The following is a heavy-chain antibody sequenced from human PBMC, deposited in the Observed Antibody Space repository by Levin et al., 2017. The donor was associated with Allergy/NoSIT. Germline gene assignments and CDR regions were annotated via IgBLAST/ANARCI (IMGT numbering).Heavy chain of an antibody. D-gene: IGHD6-13*01. CDR2: IKKDGSEQ. Sequence: TGGSLRLSCAASGFTFSNYWMSWVRQAPGKGLEWVANIKKDGSEQYYADSVKGRFTISRDNTKNSLYLQMNSLRAEDTAVYYCARDRGIGSSNWYFDFDIWGQGTMVTVSS. V-gene: IGHV3-7*01. CDR1: GFTFSNYW. CDR3: ARDRGIGSSNWYFDFDI. J-gene: IGHJ3*02.